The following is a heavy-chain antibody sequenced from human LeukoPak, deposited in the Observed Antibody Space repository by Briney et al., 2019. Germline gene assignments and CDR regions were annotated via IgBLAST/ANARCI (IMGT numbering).Heavy chain of an antibody. CDR2: ISGSGGST. V-gene: IGHV3-23*01. CDR3: AKPQETYGLVPFDY. D-gene: IGHD3/OR15-3a*01. CDR1: GFTFSNYA. J-gene: IGHJ4*02. Sequence: GGSLRLSCVASGFTFSNYAMNWVRQAPGKGLEWVSGISGSGGSTYYADSVKGRFTFSRDNSKNTLYLQMISLRAEDTAVYHCAKPQETYGLVPFDYWGQGTLVTVSS.